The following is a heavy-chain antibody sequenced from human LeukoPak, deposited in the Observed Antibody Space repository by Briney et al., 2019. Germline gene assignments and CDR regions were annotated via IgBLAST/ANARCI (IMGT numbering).Heavy chain of an antibody. D-gene: IGHD6-6*01. CDR3: ARDPLSLSSSFFDY. Sequence: PSETLSLTCTVSGGSISSYYWSWIRQPAGKGLEWLGRIYTSGSTNYNPSLKSRVTMSVDTSKNQFSLKLSSVTAADTAVYYCARDPLSLSSSFFDYWGQGTLVTVSS. J-gene: IGHJ4*02. CDR1: GGSISSYY. V-gene: IGHV4-4*07. CDR2: IYTSGST.